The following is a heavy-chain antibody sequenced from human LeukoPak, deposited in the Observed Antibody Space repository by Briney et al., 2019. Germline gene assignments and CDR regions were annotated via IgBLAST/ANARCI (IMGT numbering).Heavy chain of an antibody. V-gene: IGHV3-48*01. J-gene: IGHJ4*02. CDR1: GFTFSSYS. Sequence: PGGSLRLSCAASGFTFSSYSMIWVRQAPGRGLEWVSYISSSSSTIYYADSVKGRFTISRDNAKNSLYLQMNSLRAEDTALYYCARVAIMTTVTLYYFDYWGQGTLVTVSS. CDR3: ARVAIMTTVTLYYFDY. CDR2: ISSSSSTI. D-gene: IGHD4-17*01.